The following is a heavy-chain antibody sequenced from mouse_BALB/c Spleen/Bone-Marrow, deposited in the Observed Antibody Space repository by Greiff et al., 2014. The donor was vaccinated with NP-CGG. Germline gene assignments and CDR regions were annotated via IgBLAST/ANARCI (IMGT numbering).Heavy chain of an antibody. J-gene: IGHJ2*01. V-gene: IGHV1S130*01. CDR3: ARHHRYAYYFDY. D-gene: IGHD2-14*01. Sequence: VQLQQSGSVLVRPGASVKLSCKTSGYTFTSSWMHWAKQRPGQGLEWIGEIHPNSANTNYNEKFKGKATLTVDTSSSTAYADLSSLTSEASAVYYCARHHRYAYYFDYWGQGTTLTVSS. CDR1: GYTFTSSW. CDR2: IHPNSANT.